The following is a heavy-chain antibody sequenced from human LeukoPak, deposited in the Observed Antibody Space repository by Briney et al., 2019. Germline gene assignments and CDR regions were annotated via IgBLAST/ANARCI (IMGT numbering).Heavy chain of an antibody. CDR2: IFTSGST. CDR3: ARVKDPGGYYYYYYMDI. CDR1: SGSISNFH. Sequence: SETLSLTCTVSSGSISNFHWSWIRQPAGKGLEWIGRIFTSGSTNYNPSLKSRVTMSVDTSKKQFSLKLSSVTAADTAVYYCARVKDPGGYYYYYYMDIWGKGNTVTVSS. J-gene: IGHJ6*03. V-gene: IGHV4-4*07. D-gene: IGHD3-16*01.